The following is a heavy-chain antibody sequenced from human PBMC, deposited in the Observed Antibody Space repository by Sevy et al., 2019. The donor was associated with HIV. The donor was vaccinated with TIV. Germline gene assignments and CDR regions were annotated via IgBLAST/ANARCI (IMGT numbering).Heavy chain of an antibody. CDR2: ISDSGGNT. J-gene: IGHJ5*02. Sequence: GGSLRLSCAASGFTFSSYAMSWVRQAPEKGLEWVSVISDSGGNTYYAYSVKCRFSISRENSRNTLYLQMNSLRVEDTAVYYCAKDPPTHNYYGSSGYFDNWGQGTLVTVSS. D-gene: IGHD3-22*01. CDR1: GFTFSSYA. V-gene: IGHV3-23*01. CDR3: AKDPPTHNYYGSSGYFDN.